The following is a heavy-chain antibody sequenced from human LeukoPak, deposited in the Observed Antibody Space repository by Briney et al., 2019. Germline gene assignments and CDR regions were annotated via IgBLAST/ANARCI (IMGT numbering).Heavy chain of an antibody. D-gene: IGHD6-19*01. J-gene: IGHJ4*02. V-gene: IGHV4-61*02. Sequence: PSETLSLTCTVSGGSISSGSYYWSWIRQPAGKGLEWIGRIYTSGSTNYNPSLKSRVTISVDTSKNQFSLKLSSVTAADAAVYYCARGRGWYGSYFDYWGQGTLVTVSS. CDR2: IYTSGST. CDR1: GGSISSGSYY. CDR3: ARGRGWYGSYFDY.